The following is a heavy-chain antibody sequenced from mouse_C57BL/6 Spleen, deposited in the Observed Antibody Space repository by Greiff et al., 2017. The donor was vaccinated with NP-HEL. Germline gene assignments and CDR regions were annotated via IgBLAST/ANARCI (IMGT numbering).Heavy chain of an antibody. CDR1: GFTFSDAW. J-gene: IGHJ1*03. CDR2: IRNKANNHAT. CDR3: IYYDYDGYFDV. Sequence: EVQGVESGGGLVQPGGSMKLSCAASGFTFSDAWMDWVRQSPEKGLEWVAEIRNKANNHATYYAESVKGRFTISRDDSKSSVYLQMNSLRAEDTGIYYCIYYDYDGYFDVWGTGTTVTVSS. D-gene: IGHD2-4*01. V-gene: IGHV6-6*01.